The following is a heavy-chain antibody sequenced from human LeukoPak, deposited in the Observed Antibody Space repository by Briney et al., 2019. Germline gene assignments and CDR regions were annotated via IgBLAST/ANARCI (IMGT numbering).Heavy chain of an antibody. CDR1: GGSISSSNW. CDR3: ARGCSGYDEAFDI. D-gene: IGHD5-12*01. CDR2: IYHSGST. Sequence: TSETLSLTCAVSGGSISSSNWWSWVRQPPGKGLEWIGEIYHSGSTNYNPSLKSRVTISVDKSKNQFSLKLSSVTAADTAVYYCARGCSGYDEAFDIWGQGTMVTVSS. V-gene: IGHV4-4*02. J-gene: IGHJ3*02.